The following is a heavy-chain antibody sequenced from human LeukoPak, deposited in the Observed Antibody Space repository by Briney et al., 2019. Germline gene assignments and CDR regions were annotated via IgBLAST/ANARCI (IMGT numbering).Heavy chain of an antibody. J-gene: IGHJ4*02. CDR2: IKSKTDGGTT. V-gene: IGHV3-15*01. CDR3: TSTTVVTGNFDY. CDR1: GFTFSNAW. Sequence: GGSLRLSCAASGFTFSNAWMSWVHRAPGKGLEWVGRIKSKTDGGTTDYAAPVKGRFTISRDDSKNTLYLQMNSLKTEDTAVYYCTSTTVVTGNFDYWGQGTLVTVSS. D-gene: IGHD4-23*01.